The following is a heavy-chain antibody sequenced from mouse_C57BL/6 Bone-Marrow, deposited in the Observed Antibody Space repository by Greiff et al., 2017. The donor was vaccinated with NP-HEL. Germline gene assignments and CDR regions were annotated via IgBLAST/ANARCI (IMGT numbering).Heavy chain of an antibody. D-gene: IGHD2-1*01. V-gene: IGHV1-52*01. Sequence: QVQLQQPGAELVRPGSSVKLSCKASGYTFTSYWMHWVKQRPIQGLEWIGNIDPSDSETHYNQKFKDKATLTVDKSSSTAYMQLSSLTSEDSAVYYCARRRNGNHEGYYYAMDYWGQGTSVTVSS. CDR3: ARRRNGNHEGYYYAMDY. CDR1: GYTFTSYW. J-gene: IGHJ4*01. CDR2: IDPSDSET.